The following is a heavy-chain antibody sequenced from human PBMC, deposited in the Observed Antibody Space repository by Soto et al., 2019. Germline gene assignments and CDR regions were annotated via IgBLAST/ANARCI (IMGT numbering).Heavy chain of an antibody. CDR3: ARDRIAAAGNWFDP. V-gene: IGHV3-33*01. D-gene: IGHD6-13*01. Sequence: QVQLVESGGGVVQPGRSLRLSCAASGFTFSSYGMHWVRQAPGKGLEWVAVIWYDGSNKYYADSVKGRFTISRDNSKNTLYLQMNSLSAEDTAVYYCARDRIAAAGNWFDPWGQGTLVTVSS. CDR2: IWYDGSNK. J-gene: IGHJ5*02. CDR1: GFTFSSYG.